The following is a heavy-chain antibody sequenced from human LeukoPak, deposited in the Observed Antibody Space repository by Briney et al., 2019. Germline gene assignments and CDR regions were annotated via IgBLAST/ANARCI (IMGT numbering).Heavy chain of an antibody. V-gene: IGHV4-39*01. Sequence: SETLSLTCTVSGGSISSSSYYWGWIRQTPGKGLEWIGSIYYSGSTYYNPSLEGRVTISADTSRNKFSLNLRSVTAADTAVYYCASYNSGVYDVSDYWSQGTLVTVSS. D-gene: IGHD6-19*01. CDR2: IYYSGST. J-gene: IGHJ4*02. CDR3: ASYNSGVYDVSDY. CDR1: GGSISSSSYY.